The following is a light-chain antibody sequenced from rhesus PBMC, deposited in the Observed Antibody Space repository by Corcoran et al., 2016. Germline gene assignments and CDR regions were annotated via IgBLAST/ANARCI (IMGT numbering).Light chain of an antibody. Sequence: DIQMTQSPSSLSASVGDRVTITCRASQGITNDLAWHQQKPGETPKVLFYEGASLQSGIPSRFSGSGAGTDVTLTISSLQSEDFATYYGQHYCSTPYSLGQGTKGEIK. CDR2: EGA. V-gene: IGKV1-22*01. CDR1: QGITND. CDR3: QHYCSTPYS. J-gene: IGKJ2*01.